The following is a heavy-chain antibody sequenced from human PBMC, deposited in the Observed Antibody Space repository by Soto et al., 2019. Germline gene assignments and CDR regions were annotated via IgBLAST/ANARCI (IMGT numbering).Heavy chain of an antibody. CDR1: GYTFTSYG. CDR2: ISAYNGNT. V-gene: IGHV1-18*01. Sequence: QVQLVQSGAEVKKPGASVKVSCKASGYTFTSYGISWVRQAPGQGLEWMGWISAYNGNTNYAQKLQGRVTMTTDTDTSXAYMELRSLRSDDTAVYYCARTPPSRYSSGWYPVIWGQGTLVTVSS. CDR3: ARTPPSRYSSGWYPVI. J-gene: IGHJ4*02. D-gene: IGHD6-19*01.